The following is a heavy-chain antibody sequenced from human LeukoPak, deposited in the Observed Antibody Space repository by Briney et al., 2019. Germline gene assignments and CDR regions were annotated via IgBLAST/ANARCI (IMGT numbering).Heavy chain of an antibody. CDR3: AITRGDPWGFDY. CDR2: IKQDGSEK. Sequence: PGGSLRLSCAASGFTISGYWMSWVRQAPGKGLEWVANIKQDGSEKYYVDSVKGRFTISRDNAKNSLYLQMNSLRAEDTAVYYCAITRGDPWGFDYWGQGTLVTVSS. CDR1: GFTISGYW. J-gene: IGHJ4*02. V-gene: IGHV3-7*01. D-gene: IGHD3-16*01.